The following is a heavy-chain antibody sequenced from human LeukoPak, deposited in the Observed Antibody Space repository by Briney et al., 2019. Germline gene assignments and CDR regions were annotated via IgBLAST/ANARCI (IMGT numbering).Heavy chain of an antibody. Sequence: GGSLRLSCASSGFTFVDYARHWVRQPAGKGLEGVSGICWNSGSIGYADSVKGRFTISRDNAKNSLHLQMNSLRAEDTALYYCAKGGIAAAGNYYYYYMDVWGKGTTVTVSS. D-gene: IGHD6-13*01. CDR1: GFTFVDYA. J-gene: IGHJ6*03. CDR3: AKGGIAAAGNYYYYYMDV. V-gene: IGHV3-9*01. CDR2: ICWNSGSI.